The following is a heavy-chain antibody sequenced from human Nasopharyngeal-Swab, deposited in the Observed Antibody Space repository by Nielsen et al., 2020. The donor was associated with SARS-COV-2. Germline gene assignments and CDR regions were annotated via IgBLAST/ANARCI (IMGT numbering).Heavy chain of an antibody. D-gene: IGHD5-24*01. CDR3: AGGDGFPEGDY. CDR1: GFTFSDYY. V-gene: IGHV3-11*03. CDR2: ISSSSSYT. J-gene: IGHJ4*02. Sequence: GGSLRLSCAASGFTFSDYYMSWIRQAPGKGLEWVSYISSSSSYTNYADSVKGRFTTSRDNAKNSLYLQMNSLRAEDTAVYYCAGGDGFPEGDYWGQGTLVTVSS.